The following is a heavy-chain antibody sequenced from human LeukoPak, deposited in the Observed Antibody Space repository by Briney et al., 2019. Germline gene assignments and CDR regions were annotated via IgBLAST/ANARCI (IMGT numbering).Heavy chain of an antibody. CDR1: GFTFSGYA. CDR3: GKGTADYGDLLLQH. CDR2: IRGSGGGT. V-gene: IGHV3-23*01. Sequence: GGALRLSCAGSGFTFSGYAMSWVRPTAGDGLGWGSTIRGSGGGTYYADSVKGPFTISRDNSRNTLYLQMSSLRADDTAVYFCGKGTADYGDLLLQHWGQGTLVTVSS. D-gene: IGHD4-17*01. J-gene: IGHJ1*01.